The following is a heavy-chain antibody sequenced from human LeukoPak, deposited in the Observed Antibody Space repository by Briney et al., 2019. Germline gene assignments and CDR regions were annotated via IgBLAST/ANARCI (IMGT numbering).Heavy chain of an antibody. Sequence: SETLSLTCTVSGGSISGYYWSWIRQPPGKGLEWIGYIYYSGSTNYNPSLKSRVTISVDTSKNQFSLKLSSVTAADTAVYYCARAPYCDFWSGYSMEFNYYYYMDVWGKGTTVTVSS. CDR2: IYYSGST. CDR3: ARAPYCDFWSGYSMEFNYYYYMDV. CDR1: GGSISGYY. J-gene: IGHJ6*03. V-gene: IGHV4-59*01. D-gene: IGHD3-3*01.